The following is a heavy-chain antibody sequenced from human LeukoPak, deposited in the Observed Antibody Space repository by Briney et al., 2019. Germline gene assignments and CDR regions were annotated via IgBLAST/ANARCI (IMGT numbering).Heavy chain of an antibody. D-gene: IGHD2-15*01. CDR3: ARDRPPSWSTDY. CDR2: INPNSGGT. J-gene: IGHJ4*02. V-gene: IGHV1-2*06. CDR1: GYTFTSYY. Sequence: VASVKVSCKASGYTFTSYYMHWVRQAPGQGLEWMGRINPNSGGTNYAQKFQGRVTMTRDTSISTAYMELSRLRSDDTAVYYCARDRPPSWSTDYWGQGTLVTVSS.